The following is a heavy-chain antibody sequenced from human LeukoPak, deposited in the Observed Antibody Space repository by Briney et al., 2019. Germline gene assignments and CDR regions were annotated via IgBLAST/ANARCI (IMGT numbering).Heavy chain of an antibody. J-gene: IGHJ4*02. V-gene: IGHV1-2*02. CDR3: AREISGYSDY. D-gene: IGHD3-22*01. CDR2: INANSGDT. Sequence: ASVKVSCKASGYTFTGYFMHWVRQAPGQGLEWMGWINANSGDTKYAQKFQGRVTMTRDTSFSTAYMELSRLRSDDTAMYYCAREISGYSDYWGQGTLVTVSS. CDR1: GYTFTGYF.